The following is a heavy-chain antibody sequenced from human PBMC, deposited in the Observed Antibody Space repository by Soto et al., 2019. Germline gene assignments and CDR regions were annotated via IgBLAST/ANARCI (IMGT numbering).Heavy chain of an antibody. Sequence: SETLSLTCTVSGGSISSGGYYWSWTRQHPGKGLEWIGYIYNSGATYYNPSLTSRVIISVATSRNRFSLKLSSVTAADTAVYFCARGESNSRSLMDVWGQGTTVTVSS. D-gene: IGHD4-4*01. CDR3: ARGESNSRSLMDV. V-gene: IGHV4-31*03. CDR2: IYNSGAT. J-gene: IGHJ6*02. CDR1: GGSISSGGYY.